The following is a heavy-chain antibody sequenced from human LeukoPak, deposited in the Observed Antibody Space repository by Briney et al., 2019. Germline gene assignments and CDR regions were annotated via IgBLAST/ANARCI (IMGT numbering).Heavy chain of an antibody. V-gene: IGHV3-30-3*01. Sequence: GGSLRLSCAASGFTFSSYAMHWVRQAPGKGLEWVAVISYDGSNKYYADSVKGRFTISRDNSKNTLYLQMNSLRAEDTAVYYCARGRSGGSCYSDYWGQGILVTVSS. CDR1: GFTFSSYA. J-gene: IGHJ4*02. CDR3: ARGRSGGSCYSDY. D-gene: IGHD2-15*01. CDR2: ISYDGSNK.